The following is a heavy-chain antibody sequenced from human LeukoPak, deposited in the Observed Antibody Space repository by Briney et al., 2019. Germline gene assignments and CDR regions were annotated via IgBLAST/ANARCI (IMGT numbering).Heavy chain of an antibody. D-gene: IGHD2-2*01. Sequence: GGSLRLSCVASGFTFYDYGMNWVRRAPGKGLEWVSAITLNGGSTAYADSVKGRFTISRANPKNSLYLQMSNLRAEDTALYFCARGRYCSSSSCPPVSYFDSWGQGALVTVSS. CDR3: ARGRYCSSSSCPPVSYFDS. CDR2: ITLNGGST. V-gene: IGHV3-20*04. CDR1: GFTFYDYG. J-gene: IGHJ4*02.